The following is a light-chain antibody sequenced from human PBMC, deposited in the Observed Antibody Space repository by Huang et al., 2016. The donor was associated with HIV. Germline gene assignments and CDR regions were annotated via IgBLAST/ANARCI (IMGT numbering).Light chain of an antibody. CDR2: AAS. CDR3: QQSYSTLRYT. V-gene: IGKV1-39*01. Sequence: DIQMTQSPSSLSASVGDRFTITCRASQSISSYLNWYQQKHGKAPKLLIYAASSLQSGVPSRFSGSGSGTDFTLTISSLQPEDFATYYCQQSYSTLRYTFGQGTKLEIK. CDR1: QSISSY. J-gene: IGKJ2*01.